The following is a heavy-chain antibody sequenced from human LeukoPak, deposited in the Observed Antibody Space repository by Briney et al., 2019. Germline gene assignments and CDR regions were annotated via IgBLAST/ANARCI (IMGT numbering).Heavy chain of an antibody. J-gene: IGHJ4*02. CDR3: ASRNDILTGYVFDF. CDR2: IYYSGST. Sequence: PSETLSLTCTVSGGSVSSSIYYWGWIRQPPGKGLEWIGSIYYSGSTSYNPSLKSRVTISVDTPKNQFSLKLTSVTAADTAVYYCASRNDILTGYVFDFWGQGTLVTVSS. V-gene: IGHV4-39*01. D-gene: IGHD3-9*01. CDR1: GGSVSSSIYY.